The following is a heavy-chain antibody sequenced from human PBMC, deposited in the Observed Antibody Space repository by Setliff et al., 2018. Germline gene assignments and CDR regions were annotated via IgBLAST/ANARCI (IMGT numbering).Heavy chain of an antibody. CDR2: MSHTSMI. V-gene: IGHV3-48*01. D-gene: IGHD3-9*01. CDR3: ARDLDWAFDY. CDR1: GFTFGEYA. Sequence: GGSLRLSCTASGFTFGEYAMNWVRQAPGKGLEWVSYMSHTSMIYYADSVKGRFTISRDSAKNSLYLQLNSLRAEDTAMYYCARDLDWAFDYWGQGTLVTVSS. J-gene: IGHJ4*02.